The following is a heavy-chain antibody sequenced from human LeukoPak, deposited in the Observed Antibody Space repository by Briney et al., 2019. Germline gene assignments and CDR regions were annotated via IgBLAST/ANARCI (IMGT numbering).Heavy chain of an antibody. V-gene: IGHV3-7*01. CDR3: ARGLKLRYFDWLLSGAY. Sequence: GGSLRLSCAASGFTFSTYWMSWVRQAPGKGLEWVVNIKQDGSEKYYEDSVKGRCTISRDNAKNSLYLQMNSLRAEDTAVYYCARGLKLRYFDWLLSGAYWGQGTLVTVSS. CDR2: IKQDGSEK. D-gene: IGHD3-9*01. J-gene: IGHJ4*02. CDR1: GFTFSTYW.